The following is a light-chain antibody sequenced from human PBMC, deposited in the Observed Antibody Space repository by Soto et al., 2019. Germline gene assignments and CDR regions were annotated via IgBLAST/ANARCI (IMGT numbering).Light chain of an antibody. CDR1: SSDIGRYNF. CDR3: QSYDSSLSGYV. CDR2: EAT. Sequence: QSVLTQPASMSGSPGQSITISCTGTSSDIGRYNFVSWYQHHPGKAPKLIIYEATKRPSGVSYRFSGSKSGNTASLTISGLQDEDEADYYCQSYDSSLSGYVFGNGKKVTV. J-gene: IGLJ1*01. V-gene: IGLV2-14*01.